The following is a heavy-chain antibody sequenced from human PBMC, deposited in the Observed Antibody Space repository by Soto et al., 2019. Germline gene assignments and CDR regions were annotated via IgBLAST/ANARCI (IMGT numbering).Heavy chain of an antibody. D-gene: IGHD6-13*01. CDR2: IYYSGST. CDR3: ARAAEGSTSWYRDYSYYYGMDV. J-gene: IGHJ6*02. CDR1: GGSISSSSYY. Sequence: PSETLSLTCTVSGGSISSSSYYWGWIRQPPGKGLEWIGSIYYSGSTYYNPSLKSRVTISVDTSKNQFSLKLSSVTAADTAVYYCARAAEGSTSWYRDYSYYYGMDVWGQGTTVTVSS. V-gene: IGHV4-39*01.